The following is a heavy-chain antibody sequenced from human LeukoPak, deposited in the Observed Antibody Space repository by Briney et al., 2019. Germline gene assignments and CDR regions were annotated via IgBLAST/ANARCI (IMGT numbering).Heavy chain of an antibody. CDR2: ISGSGGTT. Sequence: PGGSLRLSCAASGFTFSSYAMIWVRQAPGKGLEWVSAISGSGGTTYYADSVKGRFTVSRDNSKNTLYLQMNSLRAEDTAVYYCAKVQVMYFDYWGQGTLVTVSS. CDR1: GFTFSSYA. J-gene: IGHJ4*02. D-gene: IGHD3-16*01. CDR3: AKVQVMYFDY. V-gene: IGHV3-23*01.